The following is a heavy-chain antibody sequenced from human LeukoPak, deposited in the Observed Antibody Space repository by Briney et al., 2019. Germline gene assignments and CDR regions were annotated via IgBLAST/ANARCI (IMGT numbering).Heavy chain of an antibody. CDR1: GYTVTSYY. D-gene: IGHD6-19*01. J-gene: IGHJ5*02. Sequence: VASVKVSCKPSGYTVTSYYMNWVRQAPGQGLEWMGTINPRDASASYAQKFQGSVTMTRDTSTSTVYMELNRLQSDDTAVYYCARDWGRSSGWYNWFDPWGQGTLVTVSS. V-gene: IGHV1-46*01. CDR3: ARDWGRSSGWYNWFDP. CDR2: INPRDASA.